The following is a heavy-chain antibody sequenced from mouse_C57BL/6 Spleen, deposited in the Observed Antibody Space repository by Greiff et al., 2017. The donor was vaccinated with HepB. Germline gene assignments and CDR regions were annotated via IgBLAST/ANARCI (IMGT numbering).Heavy chain of an antibody. D-gene: IGHD4-1*01. CDR2: INPYNGGT. Sequence: DVQLQESGPVLVKPGASVKMSCKASGYTFTDYYMNWVKQSHGKSLEWIGVINPYNGGTSYNQKFKGKATLTVDKSSSTAYMELNSLTSEDSAVYYCARDWDALYFDVWGTGTTVTVSS. CDR3: ARDWDALYFDV. V-gene: IGHV1-19*01. J-gene: IGHJ1*03. CDR1: GYTFTDYY.